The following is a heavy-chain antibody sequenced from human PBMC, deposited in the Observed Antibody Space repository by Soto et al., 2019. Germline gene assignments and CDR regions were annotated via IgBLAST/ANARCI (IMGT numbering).Heavy chain of an antibody. V-gene: IGHV3-23*01. CDR2: ITGSGDRT. D-gene: IGHD1-26*01. J-gene: IGHJ5*01. CDR3: AKGLGSGSYAASDS. Sequence: ESGGGLVQPGGSLRLSCAASGFTFSSYALSWVRQAPGKGLEWVSAITGSGDRTYYADSVKGRFTVSRDNSKNTLSLEMNSLSAEDTALYYCAKGLGSGSYAASDSWGQGTLVTVSS. CDR1: GFTFSSYA.